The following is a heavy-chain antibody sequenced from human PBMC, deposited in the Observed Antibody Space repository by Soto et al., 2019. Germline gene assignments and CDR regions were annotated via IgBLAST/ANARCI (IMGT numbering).Heavy chain of an antibody. CDR2: IYYAGST. CDR1: GGPMISYY. CDR3: ARRIVATETFDY. V-gene: IGHV4-59*08. Sequence: QVRLQESGPGLVKLSETLSLTCTVSGGPMISYYWSWIRQPPGRGLEWIGFIYYAGSTKYNPSLNCRVTISVDTSKNQFSLTVTSVTAADTAVYSCARRIVATETFDYWGQGTLVTVSS. J-gene: IGHJ4*02. D-gene: IGHD5-12*01.